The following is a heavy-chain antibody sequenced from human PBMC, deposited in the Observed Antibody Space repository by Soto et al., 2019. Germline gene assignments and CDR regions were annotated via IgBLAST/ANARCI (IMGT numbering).Heavy chain of an antibody. V-gene: IGHV3-13*04. CDR3: ARVAAADNGLDY. Sequence: EVQLVESGGGLVQPGGSLRLSCAASGFTFSSYDMHWVRQATGKGLEWVSAIGTAGDTYYPGSVKGRFTISRENAKNSLYLQMNSPRAGDTAVYYCARVAAADNGLDYWGQGTLVTVSS. CDR1: GFTFSSYD. CDR2: IGTAGDT. D-gene: IGHD6-13*01. J-gene: IGHJ4*02.